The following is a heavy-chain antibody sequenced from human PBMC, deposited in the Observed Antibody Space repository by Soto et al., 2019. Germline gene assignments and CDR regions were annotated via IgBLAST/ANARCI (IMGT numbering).Heavy chain of an antibody. Sequence: EVQLVESGGDLVQPGRSLRLSCSASGFTFNNYAMHWVRQAPGKGLEWVSGISWEGGSIGYADSVKGRFTISRDNAKNPVYLEMNSLRSEDTVLYYCAKDHDEDFGYDLDYLNYWGQGTLVTVSS. CDR3: AKDHDEDFGYDLDYLNY. CDR1: GFTFNNYA. V-gene: IGHV3-9*01. J-gene: IGHJ4*02. CDR2: ISWEGGSI. D-gene: IGHD5-12*01.